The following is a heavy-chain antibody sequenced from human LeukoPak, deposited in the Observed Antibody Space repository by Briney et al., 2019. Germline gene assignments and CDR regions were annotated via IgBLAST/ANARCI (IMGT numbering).Heavy chain of an antibody. CDR3: AKGLQNFDY. J-gene: IGHJ4*02. Sequence: GGSLRLSCAASGFTFSTYAMSWVRQAPGKGLEWVSAISGSGRSTYYADSVKGRFTVSSDNSKSTLYLQMNSLRAEDTAVYYCAKGLQNFDYWGQGTLVTVSS. CDR1: GFTFSTYA. CDR2: ISGSGRST. V-gene: IGHV3-23*01.